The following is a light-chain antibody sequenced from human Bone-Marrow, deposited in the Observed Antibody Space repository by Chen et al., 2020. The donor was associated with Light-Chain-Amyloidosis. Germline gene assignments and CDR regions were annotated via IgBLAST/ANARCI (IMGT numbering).Light chain of an antibody. Sequence: HSALTHPASLSGSTRQAITISCTGTRSDVGGYNYVSWYQQHPGNAPKLIIYDVTYRPSGVSNRFSGSKAGNTASLTISGLQAEDEDDYYCSSFTRNNALVFGGGTKLTVL. CDR2: DVT. CDR1: RSDVGGYNY. CDR3: SSFTRNNALV. V-gene: IGLV2-14*03. J-gene: IGLJ2*01.